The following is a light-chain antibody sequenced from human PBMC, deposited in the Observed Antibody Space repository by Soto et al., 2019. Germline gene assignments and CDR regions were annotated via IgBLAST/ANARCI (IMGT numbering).Light chain of an antibody. J-gene: IGLJ3*02. CDR1: TGAVTSGHY. Sequence: QAVVTQEPSLTVSPGGTVTLTCGSSTGAVTSGHYPYWFQQKPGQAPRTLICDATNKHSWTPARFSGSLLGGKAALTLSGAQPEDEAEYYCLLSYSGARVFGVGTKLTVL. CDR3: LLSYSGARV. V-gene: IGLV7-46*01. CDR2: DAT.